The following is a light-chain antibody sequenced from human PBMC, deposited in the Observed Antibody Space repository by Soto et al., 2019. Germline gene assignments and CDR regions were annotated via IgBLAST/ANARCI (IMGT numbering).Light chain of an antibody. CDR1: QSVSSS. J-gene: IGKJ4*01. CDR2: GAS. V-gene: IGKV3-15*01. CDR3: QQYNKWPPFT. Sequence: EVVMTQSPVTLSVSPGDRATLFCRASQSVSSSLAWYQQKPGQAPRLLIYGASTRATGIPVRFSGSGAGTEFTLTISSLQSEDFAVYYCQQYNKWPPFTFGGGTKVELK.